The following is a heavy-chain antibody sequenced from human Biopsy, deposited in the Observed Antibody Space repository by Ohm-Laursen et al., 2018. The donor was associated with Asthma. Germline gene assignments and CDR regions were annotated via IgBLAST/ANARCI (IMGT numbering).Heavy chain of an antibody. CDR1: GHTFNSAG. J-gene: IGHJ6*02. D-gene: IGHD3-10*01. CDR3: ARAVDYSHYYGIDV. V-gene: IGHV1-18*01. Sequence: ASVKVSCKTSGHTFNSAGITWVRQAPGQGLEWMGWISVYNGNTKVAQKLQDRVTMITDTSTSTAYMELRSLRSDDTAVYFCARAVDYSHYYGIDVWGQGTTVTVSS. CDR2: ISVYNGNT.